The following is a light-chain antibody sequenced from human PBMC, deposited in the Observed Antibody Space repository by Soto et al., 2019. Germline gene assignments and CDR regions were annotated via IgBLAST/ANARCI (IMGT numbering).Light chain of an antibody. V-gene: IGKV3D-20*01. J-gene: IGKJ1*01. CDR3: HQYGGSSRA. CDR1: QSVGSNF. CDR2: DAS. Sequence: EVVLTQSPATLSLSPGERATLSCGARQSVGSNFLAWYQQKPGLAPRLLIYDASSRATGIPDRFSGSGSGTDFTLTISRLEPEDSAVYYCHQYGGSSRAFGQGTRVEIK.